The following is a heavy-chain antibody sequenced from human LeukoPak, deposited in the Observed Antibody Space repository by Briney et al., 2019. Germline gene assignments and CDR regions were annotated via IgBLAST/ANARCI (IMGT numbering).Heavy chain of an antibody. J-gene: IGHJ4*02. CDR1: DGSFSGYS. Sequence: PSETLSLTCAVYDGSFSGYSWSWIRQPPGKGLEWIGEINHSGGTDYNPSLKSRVTISVDTSKNQFPLKLSSVTAADAAVYYCALLYCGGDCYPDYWGQGTLVTVSS. D-gene: IGHD2-21*02. CDR2: INHSGGT. CDR3: ALLYCGGDCYPDY. V-gene: IGHV4-34*01.